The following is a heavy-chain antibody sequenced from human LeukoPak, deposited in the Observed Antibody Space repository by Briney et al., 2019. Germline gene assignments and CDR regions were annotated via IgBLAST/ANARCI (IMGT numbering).Heavy chain of an antibody. CDR3: AKGKDSVAGATNDY. Sequence: GGSLRLSCEASGFTFSTYWMHWVRQAPGKGLVWVSRINGDGSSTFYADSVKGRFTISRDNARNTVHLQMNSLRAEDTAVYYCAKGKDSVAGATNDYWGQGTLVTVSS. CDR1: GFTFSTYW. V-gene: IGHV3-74*01. CDR2: INGDGSST. J-gene: IGHJ4*02. D-gene: IGHD6-19*01.